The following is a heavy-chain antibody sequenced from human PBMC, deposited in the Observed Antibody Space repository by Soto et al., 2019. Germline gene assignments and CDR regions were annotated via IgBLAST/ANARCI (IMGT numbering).Heavy chain of an antibody. J-gene: IGHJ3*02. CDR1: GFTFSDFW. Sequence: GGSLRLSCAASGFTFSDFWMSWVRQAPGKGLEWVANIKQDGSEKYYVDSVKGRFTISRDNAKYSLYLQMNSLRAEDTAVYYCARGGAFDIWGQGTMVTVSS. CDR2: IKQDGSEK. CDR3: ARGGAFDI. V-gene: IGHV3-7*01.